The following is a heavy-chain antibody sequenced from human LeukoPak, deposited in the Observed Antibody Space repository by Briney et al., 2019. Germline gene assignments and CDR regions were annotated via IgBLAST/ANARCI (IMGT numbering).Heavy chain of an antibody. Sequence: SETLSLTCTVSGGSISTDYWSWIRQPPGKGLEWIGHIYYSGSTNYNSSLKSRVTISVDMSKNQFSLKLSSVTAADTAVYYCASPRKVPAARAGYYYYYMDVWGKGTTVTVSS. CDR1: GGSISTDY. CDR3: ASPRKVPAARAGYYYYYMDV. V-gene: IGHV4-59*01. CDR2: IYYSGST. J-gene: IGHJ6*03. D-gene: IGHD2-2*01.